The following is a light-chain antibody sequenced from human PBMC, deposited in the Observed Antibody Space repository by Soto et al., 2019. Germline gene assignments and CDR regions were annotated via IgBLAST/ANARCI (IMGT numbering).Light chain of an antibody. CDR1: QSVSSN. CDR3: KQYKSWPPIT. J-gene: IGKJ5*01. CDR2: ATS. V-gene: IGKV3-15*01. Sequence: EAGMTQSPGTPSVSPGETVTVSCRASQSVSSNVAWYQQKPGQAPRLLMYATSTRATGIPARFSGSGSGTEFTLTISSLEFEDFAVYYCKQYKSWPPITFGQGTRLEN.